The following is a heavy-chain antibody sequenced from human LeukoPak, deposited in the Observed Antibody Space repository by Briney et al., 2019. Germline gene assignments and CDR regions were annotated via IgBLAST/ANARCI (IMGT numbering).Heavy chain of an antibody. V-gene: IGHV3-23*01. D-gene: IGHD6-19*01. CDR3: AKDLAAVPGNKYFAY. Sequence: GGSLRLSCAASGFVFTNHAISWVRQASGRGLEWISVISGGGRTTEYADSVKGRFTVSRDNSKNTLYLQMNGLRAEDTAVYYCAKDLAAVPGNKYFAYWGQGTLVTVSS. J-gene: IGHJ4*02. CDR1: GFVFTNHA. CDR2: ISGGGRTT.